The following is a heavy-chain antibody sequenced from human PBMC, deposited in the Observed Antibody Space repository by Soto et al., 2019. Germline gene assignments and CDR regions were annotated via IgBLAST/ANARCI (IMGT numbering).Heavy chain of an antibody. D-gene: IGHD2-8*01. CDR3: ARAPMVLSRSYFDS. J-gene: IGHJ4*02. CDR1: GGSISNFY. Sequence: SETLSLTCTVSGGSISNFYWSWIRQPPGKGLEWIGYISYSGNTNYNPSLKSRVSISVDTSKNQLSLNLTSVTAADTAVYYPARAPMVLSRSYFDSWGQGTPVTVSS. CDR2: ISYSGNT. V-gene: IGHV4-59*01.